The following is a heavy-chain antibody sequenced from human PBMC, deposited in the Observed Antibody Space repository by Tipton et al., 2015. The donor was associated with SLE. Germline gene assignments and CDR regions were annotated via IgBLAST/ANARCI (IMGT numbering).Heavy chain of an antibody. CDR3: AREGQQLGGGLDAFDI. D-gene: IGHD6-13*01. CDR1: GYTFTSYY. Sequence: QSGAEVKKPGASVKVSCKASGYTFTSYYMHWVRQAPGQGLEWMGIINPSGGSTSYAQKFQGRVTMTRDTSTSTVYMELSSLRSEGTAVYYCAREGQQLGGGLDAFDIWGQGTMVTVSS. J-gene: IGHJ3*02. CDR2: INPSGGST. V-gene: IGHV1-46*01.